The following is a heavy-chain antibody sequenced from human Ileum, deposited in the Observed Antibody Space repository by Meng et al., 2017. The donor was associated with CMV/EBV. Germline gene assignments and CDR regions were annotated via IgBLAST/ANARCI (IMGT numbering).Heavy chain of an antibody. V-gene: IGHV3-21*01. CDR2: ISSSSSNI. Sequence: ECGGGLVKPGGSLRLSCAASGFSFSSYSMNWVHQAPGKVLAWVSSISSSSSNIYYAESVKGRFTITRDNTKNLLYLKMSSMRAEDTTVYYCAREQESSSSSDYWGQGTLVTVSS. CDR3: AREQESSSSSDY. D-gene: IGHD6-13*01. CDR1: GFSFSSYS. J-gene: IGHJ4*02.